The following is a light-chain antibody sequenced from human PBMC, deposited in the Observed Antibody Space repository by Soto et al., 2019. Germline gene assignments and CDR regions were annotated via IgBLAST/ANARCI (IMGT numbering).Light chain of an antibody. J-gene: IGLJ3*02. Sequence: QSVLTQSPSASASLGASVKLTCTLSSGHSSYAIAWHQQQPEKGPRYLMKLNSDGSHSKGDGIPDRFSGSSSGAERYLTISSLQSEDEADYYCQTWSTGIRVFGRGTKVTVL. V-gene: IGLV4-69*01. CDR1: SGHSSYA. CDR3: QTWSTGIRV. CDR2: LNSDGSH.